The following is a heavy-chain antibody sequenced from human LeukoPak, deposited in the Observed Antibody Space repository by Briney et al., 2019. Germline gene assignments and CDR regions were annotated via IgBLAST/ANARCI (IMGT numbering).Heavy chain of an antibody. D-gene: IGHD4-11*01. Sequence: GGSLRLSCAASGFTFRTYAMSWVRQAPGKGLEWVSVISGSGGTTYYADSVKGRFTISRDNSKNTLYLQMNSLRADDTAVHYCAKRSRTVTTIDSWGRGTLVTVSS. CDR2: ISGSGGTT. CDR1: GFTFRTYA. CDR3: AKRSRTVTTIDS. J-gene: IGHJ4*02. V-gene: IGHV3-23*01.